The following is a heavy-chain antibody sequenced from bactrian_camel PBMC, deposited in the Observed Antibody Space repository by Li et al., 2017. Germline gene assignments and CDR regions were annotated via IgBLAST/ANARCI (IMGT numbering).Heavy chain of an antibody. V-gene: IGHV3S54*01. J-gene: IGHJ4*01. D-gene: IGHD6*01. Sequence: QVQLVESGGGSAQAGGALRLTCTSSAYFYEMNCMAWFRQAPGKEREGVAAIYIGGDNRYYGDSVKGRFTVSRGDGGNTLTLQMTGLKLEDSATYYCATTTRSSSADCRGRLSRVGFTYQGRGTQVTVST. CDR2: IYIGGDNR. CDR1: AYFYEMNC.